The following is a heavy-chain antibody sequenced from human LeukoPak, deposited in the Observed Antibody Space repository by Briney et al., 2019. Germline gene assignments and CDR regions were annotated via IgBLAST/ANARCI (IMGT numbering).Heavy chain of an antibody. CDR3: ARDLYEIVGAHRAFDI. D-gene: IGHD1-26*01. Sequence: ASVKVSCKASGYTFTSYYMHRVRQAPGQGLEWMGIINPSGGSTSYAQKFQGRVTMTRDMSTSTVYLELSSLRSEDTAVYYCARDLYEIVGAHRAFDIWGQGTMVTVSS. V-gene: IGHV1-46*01. J-gene: IGHJ3*02. CDR1: GYTFTSYY. CDR2: INPSGGST.